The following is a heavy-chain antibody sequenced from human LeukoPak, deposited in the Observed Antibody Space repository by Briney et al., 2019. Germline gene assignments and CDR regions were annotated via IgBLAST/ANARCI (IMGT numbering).Heavy chain of an antibody. D-gene: IGHD2-2*02. J-gene: IGHJ4*02. CDR3: ARDVGCSSTSCYNNY. CDR1: GFTISSDW. V-gene: IGHV3-7*01. Sequence: GGSLRLSCAASGFTISSDWMSWVRLAPGKGLEWVANIKQDGSEKYYVDSVKGRFTISRDNTKNSLYLQMNSLTAEDTAVYYCARDVGCSSTSCYNNYWGQGTLVTVSS. CDR2: IKQDGSEK.